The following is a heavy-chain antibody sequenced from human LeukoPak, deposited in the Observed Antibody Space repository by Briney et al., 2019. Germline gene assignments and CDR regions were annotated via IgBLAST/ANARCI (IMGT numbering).Heavy chain of an antibody. V-gene: IGHV4-34*01. CDR3: ARVIEGGYSYGSYYYYMDV. D-gene: IGHD5-18*01. CDR2: INHSGDT. CDR1: GGPFSGYY. Sequence: SETLSLTCAVYGGPFSGYYWTWIRQPPGKGLEWIGEINHSGDTNYNPSLKSRVTISIDTSKNQFSLKLSSVTAADTAVYYCARVIEGGYSYGSYYYYMDVWGKGTTVTVSS. J-gene: IGHJ6*03.